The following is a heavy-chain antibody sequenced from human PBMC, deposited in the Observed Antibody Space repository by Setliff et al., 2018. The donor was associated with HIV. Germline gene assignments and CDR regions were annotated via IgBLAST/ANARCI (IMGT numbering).Heavy chain of an antibody. CDR3: ARRGRDGVLIVFATGFDP. Sequence: SETLSLTCSVSGGSISSSTYYWGWIRQPPGKGLEWIGDIFYTGSTYSNPSLKSRVAISIDTSENRFSLRLNSVTAADTGVYYCARRGRDGVLIVFATGFDPWGQGTLVTVSS. CDR2: IFYTGST. CDR1: GGSISSSTYY. J-gene: IGHJ5*02. D-gene: IGHD2-8*01. V-gene: IGHV4-39*01.